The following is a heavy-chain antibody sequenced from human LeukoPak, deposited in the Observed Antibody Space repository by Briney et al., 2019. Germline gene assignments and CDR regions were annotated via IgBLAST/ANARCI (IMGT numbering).Heavy chain of an antibody. Sequence: GASVKVSCKASGYTFTSSDINGVRPATGQGLEWMGWMNPTGGEKVCEQKFQDRVTMARGTSISTAYMELSSLRSEDTAVYYCARGGISSSWYISYYYYYMDVWGKGTTVTVSS. V-gene: IGHV1-8*01. D-gene: IGHD6-13*01. J-gene: IGHJ6*03. CDR3: ARGGISSSWYISYYYYYMDV. CDR2: MNPTGGEK. CDR1: GYTFTSSD.